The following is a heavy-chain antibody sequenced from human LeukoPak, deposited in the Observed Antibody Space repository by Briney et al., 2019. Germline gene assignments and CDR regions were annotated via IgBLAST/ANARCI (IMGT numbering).Heavy chain of an antibody. CDR1: GGSISSAGYS. CDR2: IYVSGST. Sequence: PSESLSLTCVVSGGSISSAGYSWSWIRQPPGKGLEWIGFIYVSGSTNYNPSLKSRVTISVDTSKNQFSLNLRSVTTADTAIYYRARGGASSRHFDYWGQGTLVTVSS. D-gene: IGHD3-10*01. J-gene: IGHJ4*02. CDR3: ARGGASSRHFDY. V-gene: IGHV4-61*08.